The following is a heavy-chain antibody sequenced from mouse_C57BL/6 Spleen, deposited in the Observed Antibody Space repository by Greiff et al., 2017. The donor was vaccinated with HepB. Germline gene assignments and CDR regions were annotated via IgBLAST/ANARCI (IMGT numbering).Heavy chain of an antibody. CDR3: ARDYYGSSWYFDV. V-gene: IGHV5-4*01. CDR2: ISDGGSYT. Sequence: EVQGVESGGGLVKPGGSLKLSCAASGFTFSSYAMSWVRQTPEKRLEWVATISDGGSYTYYPDNVKGRFTISRDNAKNNLYLQMSHLKSEDTAMYYGARDYYGSSWYFDVWGTETPVTVSS. J-gene: IGHJ1*03. CDR1: GFTFSSYA. D-gene: IGHD1-1*01.